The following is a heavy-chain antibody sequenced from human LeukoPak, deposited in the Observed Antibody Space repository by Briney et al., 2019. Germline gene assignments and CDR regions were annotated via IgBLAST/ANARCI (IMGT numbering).Heavy chain of an antibody. D-gene: IGHD6-19*01. CDR2: IYYSGST. V-gene: IGHV4-59*04. Sequence: SETLSLTCTVSGGSISSYYWSWIRQPPGKRLEWIGHIYYSGSTYYNPSLKSRVTISVDTSKNQFSLKLSSVTAADTAVYYCVLAVAGPEFDYWGQGTLVTVSS. CDR1: GGSISSYY. CDR3: VLAVAGPEFDY. J-gene: IGHJ4*02.